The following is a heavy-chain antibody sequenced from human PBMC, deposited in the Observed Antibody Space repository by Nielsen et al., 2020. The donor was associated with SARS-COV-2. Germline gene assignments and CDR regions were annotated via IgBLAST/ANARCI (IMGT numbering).Heavy chain of an antibody. CDR2: IYYSGST. Sequence: SETLSLTCTVSGGSISSYYWSWIRQPPGKGLEWIGYIYYSGSTNYNPSLKSRVTISVDTSKNQFSLKLSSVTAADTAVYYCAGDHEVPYGMDVWGQGTTVTVSS. CDR3: AGDHEVPYGMDV. J-gene: IGHJ6*02. V-gene: IGHV4-59*01. CDR1: GGSISSYY.